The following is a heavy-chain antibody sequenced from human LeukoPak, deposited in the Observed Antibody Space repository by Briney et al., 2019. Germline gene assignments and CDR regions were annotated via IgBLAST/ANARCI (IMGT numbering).Heavy chain of an antibody. CDR3: ARQQREWTAMASAFDY. D-gene: IGHD5-18*01. CDR2: IWYDGSNK. V-gene: IGHV3-33*01. CDR1: GFTFSSYG. J-gene: IGHJ4*02. Sequence: GGSLRLSCAASGFTFSSYGMHWVRQAPGKGLEWVAVIWYDGSNKYYADSVKGRFTISRDNSKNTLYLQMNSLRAEDTAVYYCARQQREWTAMASAFDYWGQGTLVTVSS.